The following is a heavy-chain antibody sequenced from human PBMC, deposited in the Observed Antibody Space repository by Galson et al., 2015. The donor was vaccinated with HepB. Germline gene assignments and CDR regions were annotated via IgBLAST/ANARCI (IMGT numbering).Heavy chain of an antibody. V-gene: IGHV3-23*01. Sequence: SLRLSCAASGFTFSSYVMSWVRQAPGKGLEWVSLVTGNDGGTYYADSVKGRFTISRDNSKNTQYLQMNSLRAEDTAVYYCTRAINNAFDVWGQGTMVTVSS. CDR3: TRAINNAFDV. J-gene: IGHJ3*01. CDR2: VTGNDGGT. D-gene: IGHD2/OR15-2a*01. CDR1: GFTFSSYV.